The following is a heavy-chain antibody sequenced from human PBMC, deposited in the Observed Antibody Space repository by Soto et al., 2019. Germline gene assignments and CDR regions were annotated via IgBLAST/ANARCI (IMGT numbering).Heavy chain of an antibody. J-gene: IGHJ5*02. D-gene: IGHD2-15*01. CDR2: IDGRGGDT. CDR1: GFTFSSDA. V-gene: IGHV3-23*01. Sequence: EVQLLESGGGLVKPGGSLSLSFAASGFTFSSDAMGWVRQAPGTGREWVSVIDGRGGDTSFADSVKGRFTISRDNSKNTLYLYMSSLRAEDTARYYCVKEMVAAAYVETSPLDLWGQGTLVTVSS. CDR3: VKEMVAAAYVETSPLDL.